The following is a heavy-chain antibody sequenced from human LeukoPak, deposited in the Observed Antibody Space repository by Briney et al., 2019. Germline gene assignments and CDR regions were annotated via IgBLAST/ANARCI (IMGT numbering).Heavy chain of an antibody. CDR3: AGEGPTSFDY. CDR2: FFYTGNT. V-gene: IGHV4-30-4*07. CDR1: GGSISSGSYS. J-gene: IGHJ4*02. D-gene: IGHD2-21*01. Sequence: PPETLSLTCAVSGGSISSGSYSWGWIRQPPGKGLEWIGYFFYTGNTYYNASLKSRVTISVDTSKNQFSLKVSSVTAADTAVYYCAGEGPTSFDYWGQGTLVTVSS.